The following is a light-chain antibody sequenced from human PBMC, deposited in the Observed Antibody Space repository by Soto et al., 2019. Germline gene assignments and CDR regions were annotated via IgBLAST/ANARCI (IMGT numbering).Light chain of an antibody. J-gene: IGLJ2*01. CDR3: QVWDSSSDHVV. V-gene: IGLV3-21*04. Sequence: SYELTQPPSVSVAPGKTARITCGGNNIGSKSVHWYQQKPGQAPVLVISYDSDRPSGIPERFSGSNSGSTATLTISRVEAGDEAEYYCQVWDSSSDHVVFGGGTKLTVL. CDR1: NIGSKS. CDR2: YDS.